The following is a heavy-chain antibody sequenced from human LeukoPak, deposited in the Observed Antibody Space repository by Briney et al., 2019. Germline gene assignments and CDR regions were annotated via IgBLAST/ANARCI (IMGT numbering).Heavy chain of an antibody. V-gene: IGHV4-59*08. J-gene: IGHJ4*02. CDR3: ARRQVRGSRFEY. CDR1: GDSINNYH. D-gene: IGHD3-10*01. CDR2: IYYSGST. Sequence: SETLSLTCTVSGDSINNYHWSWIRQPPGKGLEWIGYIYYSGSTDYNPSLKSRVTLSVDTSKNQFSLKLSSVTAADTAFYYCARRQVRGSRFEYWGQGILVTVSS.